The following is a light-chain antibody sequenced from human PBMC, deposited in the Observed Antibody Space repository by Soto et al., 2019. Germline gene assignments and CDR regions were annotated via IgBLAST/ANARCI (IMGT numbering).Light chain of an antibody. V-gene: IGKV1-12*01. CDR3: QQASGFPRK. Sequence: DIQMTQSPSSVSASVGDRITITCRASQDITKFLAWYQQTPGKAPKLLIRGASTLHSGVPSRFSGSGSGTNFSRTISGLQPEDFATYYCQQASGFPRKLGLGTKV. CDR1: QDITKF. CDR2: GAS. J-gene: IGKJ1*01.